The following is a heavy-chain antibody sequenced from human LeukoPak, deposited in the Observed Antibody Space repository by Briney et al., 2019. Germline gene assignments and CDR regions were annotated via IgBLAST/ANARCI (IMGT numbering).Heavy chain of an antibody. D-gene: IGHD3-22*01. Sequence: GSSVKVSCKASGGTFSSYAISWVRQAPGQGLEWMGRIIPIFGTANYAQKFQGRVTITTDESASTAYMELSSLRSEDTAVYYCARAHYYDSSGYLIWGQGTMVTASS. CDR3: ARAHYYDSSGYLI. CDR2: IIPIFGTA. J-gene: IGHJ3*02. CDR1: GGTFSSYA. V-gene: IGHV1-69*05.